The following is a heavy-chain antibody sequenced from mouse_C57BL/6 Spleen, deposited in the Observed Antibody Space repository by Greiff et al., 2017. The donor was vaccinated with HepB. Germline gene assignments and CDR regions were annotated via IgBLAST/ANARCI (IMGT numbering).Heavy chain of an antibody. D-gene: IGHD1-1*01. CDR3: ARGTTVVATYYYAMGY. J-gene: IGHJ4*01. CDR1: GYTFTSYT. V-gene: IGHV1-4*01. CDR2: INPSSGYT. Sequence: VQLQQSGAELARPGASVKMSCKASGYTFTSYTMHWVKQRPGQGLEWIGYINPSSGYTKYNQKFKDKATLTADKSSSTAYMQLSSLTSEDSAVYYCARGTTVVATYYYAMGYWGQGTSVTVSS.